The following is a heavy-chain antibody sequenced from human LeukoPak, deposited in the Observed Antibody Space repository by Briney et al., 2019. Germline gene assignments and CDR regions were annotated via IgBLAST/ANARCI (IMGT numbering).Heavy chain of an antibody. D-gene: IGHD3-9*01. CDR3: ARVAGSLRYFDWLPEPDY. Sequence: PSETLSPTCTVSGGSISSYYWSWIRQPPGKGLEWIGYICYSGSTNYNPSLKSRVTISVDTSKNQFSLKLSSVTAADTAVYYCARVAGSLRYFDWLPEPDYWGQGTLVTVSS. CDR2: ICYSGST. V-gene: IGHV4-59*01. J-gene: IGHJ4*02. CDR1: GGSISSYY.